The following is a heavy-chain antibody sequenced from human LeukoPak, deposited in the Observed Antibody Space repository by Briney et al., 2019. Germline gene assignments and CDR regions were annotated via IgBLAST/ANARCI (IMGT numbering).Heavy chain of an antibody. Sequence: SVTVSCTASGGTFSSYAISWVRQAPGQGLEWMGRIIPILGIANYAQKFQGRVTITADKSTSTAYMELSSLRSEDTAVYYCARVEGCSSTSCYSDYWGQGTLVTVSS. CDR1: GGTFSSYA. V-gene: IGHV1-69*10. D-gene: IGHD2-2*01. CDR3: ARVEGCSSTSCYSDY. J-gene: IGHJ4*02. CDR2: IIPILGIA.